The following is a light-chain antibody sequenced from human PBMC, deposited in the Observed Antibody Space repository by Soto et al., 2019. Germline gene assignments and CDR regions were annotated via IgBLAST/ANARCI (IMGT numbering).Light chain of an antibody. CDR3: QQYGRSPLT. Sequence: EIVLTQSPGTLSLSPGDRATLSCRASQSVSSDYVAWYQQKPGQTPNVLIYRASIRATGIPDRFSGSGSGTDFTLTISRLEPADFAVYYCQQYGRSPLTFGGGTKVDIK. V-gene: IGKV3-20*01. J-gene: IGKJ4*01. CDR1: QSVSSDY. CDR2: RAS.